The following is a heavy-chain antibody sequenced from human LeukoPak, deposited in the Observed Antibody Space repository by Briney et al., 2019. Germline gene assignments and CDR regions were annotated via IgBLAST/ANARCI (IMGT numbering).Heavy chain of an antibody. CDR2: IIPIFGTA. CDR3: ARDLYNWNYQTDYYFDY. Sequence: SVKVSCKASGGTFSSYAISWVRRAPGQGLEWMGRIIPIFGTANYAQKFQGRVTITADKSTSTAYMELSSLRSEDTAVYYCARDLYNWNYQTDYYFDYWGQGTLVTVSS. J-gene: IGHJ4*02. CDR1: GGTFSSYA. D-gene: IGHD1-7*01. V-gene: IGHV1-69*06.